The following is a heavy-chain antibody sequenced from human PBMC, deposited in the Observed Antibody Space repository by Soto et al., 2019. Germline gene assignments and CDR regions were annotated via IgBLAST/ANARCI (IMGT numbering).Heavy chain of an antibody. CDR2: IYYSGST. D-gene: IGHD6-19*01. Sequence: PSETLSLTCTVSGGSISSYYWSWIRQPPGKGLEWIGYIYYSGSTNYNPSLKSRVTISVDTSKNQFSLKLSSVTAADTAVYYCAIGYSSGWVDYWGQGTLVTVSS. J-gene: IGHJ4*02. V-gene: IGHV4-59*01. CDR3: AIGYSSGWVDY. CDR1: GGSISSYY.